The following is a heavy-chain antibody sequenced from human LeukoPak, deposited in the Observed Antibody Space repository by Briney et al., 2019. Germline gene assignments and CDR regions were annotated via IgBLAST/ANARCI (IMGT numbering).Heavy chain of an antibody. V-gene: IGHV4-38-2*02. Sequence: PSETLSLTCTVSGYSLSSGYYWCWIRQPPGKGLEWIGSVDHSGGTYYNPSLRSPVSISVDTSKNQFSLKLSSVTAADTAVYSCAGFTFFRGVITFDYWGQGTLVTVSS. CDR2: VDHSGGT. J-gene: IGHJ4*02. CDR1: GYSLSSGYY. D-gene: IGHD3-10*01. CDR3: AGFTFFRGVITFDY.